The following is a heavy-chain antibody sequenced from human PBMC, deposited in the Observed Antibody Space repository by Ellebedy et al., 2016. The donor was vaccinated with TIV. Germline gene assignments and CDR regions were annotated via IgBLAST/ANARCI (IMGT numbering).Heavy chain of an antibody. CDR1: GFSLDAYS. V-gene: IGHV3-21*06. Sequence: PGGSLRLSCAASGFSLDAYSLNWVRQAPGKGLEWVASISPSGTYIFYADSVRGRFAISRDSAKNSLYLQMNSLRAEDTALYYCARRDYSGGPAPFDNWGQGTPVTVSS. CDR3: ARRDYSGGPAPFDN. CDR2: ISPSGTYI. J-gene: IGHJ4*02. D-gene: IGHD6-19*01.